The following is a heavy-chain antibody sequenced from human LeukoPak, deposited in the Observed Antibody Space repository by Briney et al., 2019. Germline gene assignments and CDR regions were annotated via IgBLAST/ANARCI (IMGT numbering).Heavy chain of an antibody. V-gene: IGHV3-30*03. CDR3: ARDLNLGTSDSY. D-gene: IGHD3/OR15-3a*01. Sequence: GTSLRLSCAASGFTFRSYGIHWVRQAPGKGPEWVAMISFDGTNKHYADSVKGRFTISRDNSKDTLSLEMNNLRPEDTAVYYCARDLNLGTSDSYWGQGTLVTVSS. CDR1: GFTFRSYG. CDR2: ISFDGTNK. J-gene: IGHJ4*02.